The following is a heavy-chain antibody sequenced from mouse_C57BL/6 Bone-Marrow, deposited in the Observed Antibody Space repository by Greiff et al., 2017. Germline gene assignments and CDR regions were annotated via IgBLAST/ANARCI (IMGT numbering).Heavy chain of an antibody. V-gene: IGHV1-81*01. CDR3: GRANWGPYWYFDV. J-gene: IGHJ1*03. CDR2: IYPRSGNT. CDR1: GYNFTSYG. D-gene: IGHD4-1*01. Sequence: VQLQESGAELARPGASVKLSCKASGYNFTSYGISWVKQRTGQGLEWIGEIYPRSGNTYYNEKFKGKATLTADKSSSTAYMELRSLTSEDYAVYFCGRANWGPYWYFDVWGTGTTVTVSS.